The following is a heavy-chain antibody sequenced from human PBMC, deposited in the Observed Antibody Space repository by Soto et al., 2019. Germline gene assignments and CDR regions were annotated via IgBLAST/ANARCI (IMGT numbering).Heavy chain of an antibody. CDR3: ASPASIVGATKTNWFDP. V-gene: IGHV1-18*01. D-gene: IGHD1-26*01. Sequence: ASVKVSCKPSGYTFTSYGITWVRQAPGQGLEWMGWISAYNGNTNYAQKFQGRVTMTTDTSTSTAYMELRSLRSDDTAVYYCASPASIVGATKTNWFDPWGQGTLVTVS. CDR2: ISAYNGNT. J-gene: IGHJ5*02. CDR1: GYTFTSYG.